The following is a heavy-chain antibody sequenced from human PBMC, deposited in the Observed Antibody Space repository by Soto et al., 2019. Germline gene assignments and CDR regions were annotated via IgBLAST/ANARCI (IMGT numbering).Heavy chain of an antibody. CDR3: ARAKSVWTHY. V-gene: IGHV1-3*01. CDR1: GYTFTSYA. J-gene: IGHJ4*02. CDR2: IHAGDGNT. Sequence: QVQLVQSGAEVKKPGASVKVSCKASGYTFTSYAMHWVRQAPGQRLEWMGWIHAGDGNTKYSQKLQGRVTITRDTSASTAYMELSSLRSEDTAVYYCARAKSVWTHYWCQGTLVTVSS. D-gene: IGHD1-1*01.